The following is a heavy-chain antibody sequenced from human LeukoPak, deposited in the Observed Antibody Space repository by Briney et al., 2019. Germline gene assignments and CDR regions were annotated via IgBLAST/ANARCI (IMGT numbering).Heavy chain of an antibody. CDR3: AVYYYGSFPPTNFDY. D-gene: IGHD3-10*01. V-gene: IGHV3-66*01. Sequence: GGSLRLSCAVSGFTVSSRYISWVRQAPGKGLEWVSFIYTDGSTYYAESMKGRFTISKDISKNTAYLQMNSLRADDTALYFCAVYYYGSFPPTNFDYWGQGTLVTVSS. J-gene: IGHJ4*02. CDR1: GFTVSSRY. CDR2: IYTDGST.